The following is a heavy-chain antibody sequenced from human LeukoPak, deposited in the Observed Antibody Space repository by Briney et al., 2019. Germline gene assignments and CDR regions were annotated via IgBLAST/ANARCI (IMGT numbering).Heavy chain of an antibody. Sequence: RSGGSLRLSCAASGFTFSSYSMNWVRQAPGKGLEWVSSISSSSSYIYYADSVKGRFTISRDNAKNSLYLQMNSLRAEDTAVYYCARLIEYYYDSSGTNYWGQGTLVTVSS. CDR3: ARLIEYYYDSSGTNY. CDR1: GFTFSSYS. V-gene: IGHV3-21*01. CDR2: ISSSSSYI. J-gene: IGHJ4*02. D-gene: IGHD3-22*01.